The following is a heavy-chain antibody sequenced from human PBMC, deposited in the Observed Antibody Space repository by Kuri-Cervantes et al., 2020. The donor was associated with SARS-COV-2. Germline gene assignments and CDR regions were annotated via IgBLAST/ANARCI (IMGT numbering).Heavy chain of an antibody. CDR2: IYYTGST. CDR1: GGSISSHN. V-gene: IGHV4-59*11. Sequence: SETLSLTCTVSGGSISSHNWSWIRQPPGKGLEWVGFIYYTGSTNYNPSLRGRLTVSVDTSKNQVSLKLSSVTAADTAVYYCARPGGFLDVWGKGTTVTVSS. CDR3: ARPGGFLDV. J-gene: IGHJ6*04. D-gene: IGHD4-23*01.